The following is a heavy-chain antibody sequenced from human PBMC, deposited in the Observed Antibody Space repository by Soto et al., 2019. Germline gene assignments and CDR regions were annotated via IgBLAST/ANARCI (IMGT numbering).Heavy chain of an antibody. J-gene: IGHJ4*02. V-gene: IGHV1-69*01. D-gene: IGHD3-16*01. Sequence: QVQLVQSGAEVRKPGSSVKASCKASGGTFSRHAISWVRQAPGQGLEWMGGIIPIFGTANHAQKFQGRVTIIADESTSTVYMELSSLRSEDTAVYYCAKDRVESGLGEIDYWGQGTLVTVSS. CDR1: GGTFSRHA. CDR3: AKDRVESGLGEIDY. CDR2: IIPIFGTA.